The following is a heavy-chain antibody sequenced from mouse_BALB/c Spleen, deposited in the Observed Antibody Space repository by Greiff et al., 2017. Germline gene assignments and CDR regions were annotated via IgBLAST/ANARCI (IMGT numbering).Heavy chain of an antibody. D-gene: IGHD1-1*01. J-gene: IGHJ3*01. Sequence: EVQLKESGTVLARPGASVKMSCKASGYTFTSYWMHWVKQRPGQGLEWIGAIYPGNSDTSYNQKFKGKAKLTAVTSTSTAYMELSSLTNEDSAVYYCTRTIYYGSPGWFAYWGQGTLVTVSA. CDR1: GYTFTSYW. V-gene: IGHV1-5*01. CDR2: IYPGNSDT. CDR3: TRTIYYGSPGWFAY.